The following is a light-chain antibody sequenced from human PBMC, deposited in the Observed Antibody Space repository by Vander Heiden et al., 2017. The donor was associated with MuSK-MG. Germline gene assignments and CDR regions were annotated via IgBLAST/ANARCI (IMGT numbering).Light chain of an antibody. V-gene: IGLV1-36*01. CDR3: AFWDASMNIWV. CDR1: SPNIGSNA. J-gene: IGLJ3*02. Sequence: QSVLTQPPSGSAAPGQGVTISCSGPSPNIGSNAVHWYQPLPGTTPKLLIYYDDRLTSGVSDRFSASKSGTSASLAISGLQSEDAADYYCAFWDASMNIWVFGGGTKVTVL. CDR2: YDD.